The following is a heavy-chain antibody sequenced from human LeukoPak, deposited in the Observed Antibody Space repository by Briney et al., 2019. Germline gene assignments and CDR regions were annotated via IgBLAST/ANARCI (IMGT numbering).Heavy chain of an antibody. CDR3: ARDAFFGSPLVAFDI. D-gene: IGHD3-3*01. J-gene: IGHJ3*02. CDR1: GGTFSSYA. CDR2: IIPILGIA. V-gene: IGHV1-69*04. Sequence: SVKVSCKASGGTFSSYAISWVRQAPGQGLEWMGRIIPILGIANYAQKFQGRVTITADKSTSTAYMELSSLRSEDTAVYYCARDAFFGSPLVAFDIWGQGTMVTVSS.